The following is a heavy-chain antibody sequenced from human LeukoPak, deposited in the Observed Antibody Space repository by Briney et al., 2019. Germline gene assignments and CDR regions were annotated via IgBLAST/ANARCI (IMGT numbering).Heavy chain of an antibody. CDR2: IYYSGST. V-gene: IGHV4-59*11. J-gene: IGHJ4*02. Sequence: SETLSLTCTVSGGSISSHYWSWIRQPPGKGLEWIGYIYYSGSTNYNPSLKSRVTISVDTSKNQFSLKLSSVTAADTAVYYCAYYDILTRIFDDWGQGTLVTVSS. CDR1: GGSISSHY. D-gene: IGHD3-9*01. CDR3: AYYDILTRIFDD.